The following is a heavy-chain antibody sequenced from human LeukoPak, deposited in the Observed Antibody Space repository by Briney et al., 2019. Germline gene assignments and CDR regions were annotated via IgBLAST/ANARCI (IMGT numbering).Heavy chain of an antibody. CDR1: GYTLTELS. CDR3: ATPTPPRYCSSTSCYTSLHWYFDL. D-gene: IGHD2-2*02. CDR2: FDPEDGET. Sequence: ASVKVSCKVSGYTLTELSMHWVRQAPGKGLEWMGGFDPEDGETIYAQKFQGRVTMTEDTSTDTAYMELSSLRSEDTAVYYCATPTPPRYCSSTSCYTSLHWYFDLWGRGTLVTVSS. V-gene: IGHV1-24*01. J-gene: IGHJ2*01.